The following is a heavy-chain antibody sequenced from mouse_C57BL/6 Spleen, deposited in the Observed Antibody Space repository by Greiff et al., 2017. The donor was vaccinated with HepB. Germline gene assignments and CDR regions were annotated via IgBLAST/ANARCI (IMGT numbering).Heavy chain of an antibody. V-gene: IGHV1-50*01. CDR1: GYTFTSYW. J-gene: IGHJ3*01. Sequence: QGQLQQPGAELVKPGASVKLSCKASGYTFTSYWMQWVKQRPGQGLEWIGEIDPSDSYTNYNQKFKGKATLTVDTSSSTAYMQLSSLTSEDSAVYYCAREGQLYSNFAYWGQGTLVTVSA. CDR2: IDPSDSYT. CDR3: AREGQLYSNFAY. D-gene: IGHD2-5*01.